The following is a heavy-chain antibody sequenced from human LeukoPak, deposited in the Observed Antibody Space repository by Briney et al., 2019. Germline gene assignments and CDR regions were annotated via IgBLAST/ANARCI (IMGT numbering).Heavy chain of an antibody. CDR1: GGTFSSYA. D-gene: IGHD3-10*01. CDR2: IVPIFGIA. J-gene: IGHJ4*02. CDR3: ARDGTYYGSGSYGSDY. V-gene: IGHV1-69*04. Sequence: GASVKVSCKASGGTFSSYAISRVRQAPGQGLEWMGRIVPIFGIANYAQKFQGRVTITADKSTSTAYMELSSLRSEDTAVYYCARDGTYYGSGSYGSDYWGQGTLVTVSS.